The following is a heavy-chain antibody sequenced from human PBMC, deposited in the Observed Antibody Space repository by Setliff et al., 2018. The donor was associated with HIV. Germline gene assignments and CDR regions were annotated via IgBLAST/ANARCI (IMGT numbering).Heavy chain of an antibody. J-gene: IGHJ6*03. V-gene: IGHV4-34*01. CDR3: ARDRSNWNYGKNYMDV. CDR2: IDHSGST. CDR1: GGSVSGYY. D-gene: IGHD1-7*01. Sequence: PSETLSLTCAVYGGSVSGYYWSWIRQPPGKGLEWIGEIDHSGSTNYNPSLKSRVTISVDTSKNQFSLKLSSVTAADTAVYYCARDRSNWNYGKNYMDVWGKGTTVTVFS.